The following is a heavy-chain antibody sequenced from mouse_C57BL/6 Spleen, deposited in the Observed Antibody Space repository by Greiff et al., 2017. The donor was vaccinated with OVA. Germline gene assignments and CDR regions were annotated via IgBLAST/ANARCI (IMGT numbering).Heavy chain of an antibody. V-gene: IGHV1-82*01. Sequence: VQLQQSGPELVKPGASVKISCKASGYAFSSSWMNWVKQRPGKGLEWIGRIYPGDGDTNYNGKFKGKATLTADKSSSTAYMQLSSLTSEDSAVYFCARKAIYYGKAYAMDYWGQGTSVTVSS. CDR2: IYPGDGDT. J-gene: IGHJ4*01. D-gene: IGHD2-1*01. CDR1: GYAFSSSW. CDR3: ARKAIYYGKAYAMDY.